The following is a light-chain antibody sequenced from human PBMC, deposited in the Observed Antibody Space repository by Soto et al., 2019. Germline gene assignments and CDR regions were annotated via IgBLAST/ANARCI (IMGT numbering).Light chain of an antibody. J-gene: IGKJ3*01. CDR1: QSISSY. Sequence: DIQMTQSPSSLSASVGDRVTITCRASQSISSYLNWYQQKPGKAPKLLIYAASSLQSGVPSRFSGSGSGTYCTLTISSLQPEDFAAYYCQQTYSTPSTFGPGTKVDIK. CDR2: AAS. V-gene: IGKV1-39*01. CDR3: QQTYSTPST.